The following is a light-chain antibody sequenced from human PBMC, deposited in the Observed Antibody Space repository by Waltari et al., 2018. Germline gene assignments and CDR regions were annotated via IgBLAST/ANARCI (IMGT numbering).Light chain of an antibody. J-gene: IGKJ1*01. CDR3: QHYVRLPVA. Sequence: EIVLTQSPSTLSLSPGERATLSCRASESVRTALAWYQPKPGQAPRLLIFGASNRAIGIPDRFSGGGSGTDFSLTISRLEPEDFAVYFCQHYVRLPVAFGQGTKVDVK. V-gene: IGKV3-20*01. CDR2: GAS. CDR1: ESVRTA.